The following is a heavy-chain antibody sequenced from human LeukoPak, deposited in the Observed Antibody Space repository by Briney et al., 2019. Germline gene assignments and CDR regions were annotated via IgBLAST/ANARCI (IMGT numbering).Heavy chain of an antibody. V-gene: IGHV3-21*01. CDR1: GFTFSSYS. CDR2: ISSSSSYI. CDR3: ARGRYSSLGFDI. Sequence: PGGSLRLSCAASGFTFSSYSMNWVRQAPGKGLEWVSSISSSSSYIYYADSVKGRFTISRDNAKNSLYLQMNSLRAEDTAVYYCARGRYSSLGFDISGQGTMVTVSS. J-gene: IGHJ3*02. D-gene: IGHD6-13*01.